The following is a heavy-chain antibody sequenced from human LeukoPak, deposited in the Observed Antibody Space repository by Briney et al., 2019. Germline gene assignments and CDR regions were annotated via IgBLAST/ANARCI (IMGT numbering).Heavy chain of an antibody. V-gene: IGHV3-21*04. CDR2: ISSSSSYI. CDR1: GFTFSSYS. CDR3: ARLSDGSGSYSNIRGYYFDY. J-gene: IGHJ4*02. Sequence: PGGSLRLSCAASGFTFSSYSMNWVRQAPGKGLEWVSSISSSSSYIYYADSVKGRFTISRDNAKNSLYLQMNSLRAEDTAVYYCARLSDGSGSYSNIRGYYFDYWGQGTLVTVSS. D-gene: IGHD3-10*01.